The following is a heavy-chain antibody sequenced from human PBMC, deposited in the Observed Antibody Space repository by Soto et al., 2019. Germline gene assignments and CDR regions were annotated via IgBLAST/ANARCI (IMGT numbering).Heavy chain of an antibody. V-gene: IGHV3-23*01. D-gene: IGHD3-10*01. J-gene: IGHJ5*01. CDR1: GFSFYKYA. Sequence: EVQMLESGGALVQPGGSLRLSCEVSGFSFYKYAMSWVRQAPGKGLDCVSTIAGDGGNTYYADSVKGRFTISRDNSKNTLYLQLDSLRGEDTALYYCAKAGVRGVVCSWFDSWGQGTLVTVSS. CDR2: IAGDGGNT. CDR3: AKAGVRGVVCSWFDS.